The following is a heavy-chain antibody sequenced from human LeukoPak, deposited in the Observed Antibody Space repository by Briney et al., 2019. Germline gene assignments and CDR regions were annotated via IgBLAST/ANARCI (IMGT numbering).Heavy chain of an antibody. D-gene: IGHD6-13*01. CDR2: IYTSGST. CDR1: GGSISSGSYY. Sequence: SETLSLTCTVSGGSISSGSYYWSWIRQPAGKGLEWIGRIYTSGSTNYNPSLKSRVTISVDTSKNQFSLKLSSVTAADTAVYYCARVVRTYSSSWYDYYYYYYMDVWGKGTTVTVSS. J-gene: IGHJ6*03. CDR3: ARVVRTYSSSWYDYYYYYYMDV. V-gene: IGHV4-61*02.